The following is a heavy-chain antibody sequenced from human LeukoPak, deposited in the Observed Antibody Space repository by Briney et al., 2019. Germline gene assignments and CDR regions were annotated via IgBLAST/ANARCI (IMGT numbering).Heavy chain of an antibody. V-gene: IGHV3-7*01. Sequence: GGPLRLSCAASGFTFSSYWMSWVRQAPGKGLEWVANIKQDGSEKYYVDSVKGRFTISRDNAKNSLYLQMNSLRAEDTAVYYCASSGSYWILFDYWGQGTLVTVSS. CDR3: ASSGSYWILFDY. CDR1: GFTFSSYW. J-gene: IGHJ4*02. D-gene: IGHD1-26*01. CDR2: IKQDGSEK.